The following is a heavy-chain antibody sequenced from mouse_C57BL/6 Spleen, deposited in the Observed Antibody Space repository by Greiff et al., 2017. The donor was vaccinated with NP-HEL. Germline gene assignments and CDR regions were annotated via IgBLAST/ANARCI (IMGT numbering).Heavy chain of an antibody. CDR1: GFTFGDYY. Sequence: EVKLVESGGGLVQPGGSLKLSCAASGFTFGDYYMYWVRQTPEKRLEWVAYISNGGGSTYYPDTVKGRFTISRDNAKNTLYLQMSRLKSEDTAMYYCARRDWEAMDYWGQGTSVTVSS. J-gene: IGHJ4*01. CDR2: ISNGGGST. CDR3: ARRDWEAMDY. D-gene: IGHD4-1*01. V-gene: IGHV5-12*01.